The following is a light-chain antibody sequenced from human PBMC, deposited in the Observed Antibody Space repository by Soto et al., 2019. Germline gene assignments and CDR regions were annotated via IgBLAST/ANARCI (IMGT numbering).Light chain of an antibody. J-gene: IGKJ2*01. CDR3: QQYGSSYT. Sequence: EIVSTQSPGTLSLSPGERATLSCRASQSVSSNYLAWYQQKPGQAPRLLIYGASIRATGLPDRFSGSGSGTDFTLTISRLEPEDFAVYYCQQYGSSYTFGQGTKLEIK. CDR1: QSVSSNY. V-gene: IGKV3-20*01. CDR2: GAS.